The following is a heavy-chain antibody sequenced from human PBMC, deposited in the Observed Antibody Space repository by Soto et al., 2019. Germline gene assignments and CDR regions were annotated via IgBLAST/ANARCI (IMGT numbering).Heavy chain of an antibody. CDR3: ARDGHDSSGPYIDY. CDR2: INAGNGNT. J-gene: IGHJ4*02. CDR1: GYTFTSYA. D-gene: IGHD3-22*01. Sequence: ASVKVSCKASGYTFTSYAMHWVRQAPGQRLEWMGWINAGNGNTKYSQKFQGRVTITRDTSASTAYMELSSLRSEDTAVYYCARDGHDSSGPYIDYWGQGXLVTVYS. V-gene: IGHV1-3*01.